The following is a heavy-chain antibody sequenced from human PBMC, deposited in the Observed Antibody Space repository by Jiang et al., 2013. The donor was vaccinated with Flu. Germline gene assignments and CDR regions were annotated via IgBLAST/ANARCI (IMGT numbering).Heavy chain of an antibody. Sequence: SGPGLVKPSETLSLTCTVSGGSVNSGSYYWSWVRQPPGKGLEWIGYVYYSGNTNYNPSLKSRATISLDTSKNQFSLQLTSVTAVGTAVYYCARDLRLFHAFQIWG. CDR2: VYYSGNT. D-gene: IGHD3-22*01. V-gene: IGHV4-61*01. CDR1: GGSVNSGSYY. J-gene: IGHJ3*02. CDR3: ARDLRLFHAFQI.